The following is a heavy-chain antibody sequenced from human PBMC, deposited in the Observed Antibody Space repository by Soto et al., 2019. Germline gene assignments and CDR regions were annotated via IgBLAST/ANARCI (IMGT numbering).Heavy chain of an antibody. CDR2: INAANGHT. V-gene: IGHV1-3*01. CDR3: ARGSIAVAGRNQLDY. Sequence: QVQLVQSGPEVKKTGASVKVSCRASGYFFTSYAIHWVRQAPGPRLEWLGWINAANGHTKYSKNFQGRVIITRDTSANTVYMEVSSPKSGDTAVYYCARGSIAVAGRNQLDYWGQGTRVTVFS. D-gene: IGHD6-19*01. J-gene: IGHJ4*02. CDR1: GYFFTSYA.